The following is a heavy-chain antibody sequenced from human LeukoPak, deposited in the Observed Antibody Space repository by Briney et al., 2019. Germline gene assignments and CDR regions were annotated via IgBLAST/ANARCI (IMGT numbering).Heavy chain of an antibody. V-gene: IGHV5-51*01. Sequence: GESLKISCKGSGYSFTSYWIGWVRQMPGKGLEWMGIIYPGDSDTRYSPSFQGQVTISADKSISTAYLQWSSLKASDTAMYYCARSKWDIVVVPAAFDYWGQGTLVTVSS. CDR1: GYSFTSYW. D-gene: IGHD2-2*01. CDR3: ARSKWDIVVVPAAFDY. J-gene: IGHJ4*02. CDR2: IYPGDSDT.